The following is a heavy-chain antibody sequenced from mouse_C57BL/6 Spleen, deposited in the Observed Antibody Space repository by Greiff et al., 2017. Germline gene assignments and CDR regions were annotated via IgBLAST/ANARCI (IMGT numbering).Heavy chain of an antibody. CDR2: ISRGSSTI. J-gene: IGHJ4*01. Sequence: EVKLMESGGGLVKPGGSLKLSCAASGFTFSDYGMHWVRQAPEKGLEWVAYISRGSSTIYYADTVKGRFTISRDNAKNTLFLQMTSLRSEDTAMYYCARAPDGSYAMDYWGQGTSVTVSS. D-gene: IGHD2-3*01. CDR3: ARAPDGSYAMDY. V-gene: IGHV5-17*01. CDR1: GFTFSDYG.